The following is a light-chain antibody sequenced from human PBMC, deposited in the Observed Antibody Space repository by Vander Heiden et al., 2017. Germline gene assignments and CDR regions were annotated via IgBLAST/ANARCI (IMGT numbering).Light chain of an antibody. CDR3: QQTYSTLAIT. CDR2: TAS. J-gene: IGKJ5*01. Sequence: DIQMTQSPSSLSASVGDRVTITCRASQSISSHLNWYQQKPGRAPKLLIYTASNLHSEVPPRFSGSGSGTDFTLTISSLQPEDFATYYCQQTYSTLAITFGQGTRLEIE. CDR1: QSISSH. V-gene: IGKV1-39*01.